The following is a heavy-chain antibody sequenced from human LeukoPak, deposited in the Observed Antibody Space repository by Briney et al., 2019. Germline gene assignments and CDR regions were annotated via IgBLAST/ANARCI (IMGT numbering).Heavy chain of an antibody. Sequence: SQTLSLTCTVPGGSISSGGYYWSWIRQHPGKGLEWIGYIYYSGSTYYNPSLKSRVTISVDTSKNQFSLKLSSVTAADTAVYYCARGYGDYEGYYFDYWGQGTLVTVSS. V-gene: IGHV4-31*03. D-gene: IGHD4-17*01. CDR2: IYYSGST. J-gene: IGHJ4*02. CDR1: GGSISSGGYY. CDR3: ARGYGDYEGYYFDY.